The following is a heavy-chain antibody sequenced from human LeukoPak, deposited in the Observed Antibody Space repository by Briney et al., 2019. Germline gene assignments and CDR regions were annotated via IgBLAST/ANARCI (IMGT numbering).Heavy chain of an antibody. J-gene: IGHJ4*02. CDR3: AKDRGPMVRGVPSDY. V-gene: IGHV3-30*02. Sequence: GGSLRLSCAASGFTFSSYGMHWVRQAPGKGLEWVAFIRYDGSNKYYADSVKGRFTISRDNSKNTLYLQMNSLRAEDTAVYYCAKDRGPMVRGVPSDYWGQGTLVTVSS. D-gene: IGHD3-10*01. CDR2: IRYDGSNK. CDR1: GFTFSSYG.